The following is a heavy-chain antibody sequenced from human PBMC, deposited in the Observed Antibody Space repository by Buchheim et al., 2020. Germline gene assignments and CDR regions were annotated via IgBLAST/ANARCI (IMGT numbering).Heavy chain of an antibody. CDR3: ARERTYSGSYYSDLYNWFDP. CDR2: IKQDGSEK. V-gene: IGHV3-7*03. CDR1: GFTFSSYW. Sequence: EVQLVESGGGLVQPGGSLRLSCAASGFTFSSYWMSWVRQAPGKGLEWVANIKQDGSEKYYVDSVKGRFTISRENAKNSLYLQMNSLRAEDTAVYYCARERTYSGSYYSDLYNWFDPWGQGTL. J-gene: IGHJ5*02. D-gene: IGHD1-26*01.